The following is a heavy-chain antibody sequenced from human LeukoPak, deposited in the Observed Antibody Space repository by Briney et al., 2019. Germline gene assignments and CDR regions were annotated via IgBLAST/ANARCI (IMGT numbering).Heavy chain of an antibody. V-gene: IGHV1-8*01. CDR2: MNPNSGNT. Sequence: GASVKVSCRASGYTFTSSDINWVRQAAGQGLEWMGWMNPNSGNTGIVQKFQGRLSMTRDASISTAYMELSSLRSEDTAVYYCARAFTMVRGAAHQPNYYYYYMDVWGKGTTVTVSS. CDR3: ARAFTMVRGAAHQPNYYYYYMDV. J-gene: IGHJ6*03. D-gene: IGHD3-10*01. CDR1: GYTFTSSD.